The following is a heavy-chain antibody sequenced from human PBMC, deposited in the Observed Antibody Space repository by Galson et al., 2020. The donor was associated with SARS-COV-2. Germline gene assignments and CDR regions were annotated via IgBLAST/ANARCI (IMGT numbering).Heavy chain of an antibody. D-gene: IGHD3-9*01. V-gene: IGHV1-18*01. Sequence: ASVKVSCQASVYTLTSYGISWVRPAPGQGLEWMGWISDYNGNSNYAQKLQGRVTMTTDTSTSTAYMELRSLGSDDTAVYYCARDYPQYFDWLLERAFDIWGQGTMVTVSS. J-gene: IGHJ3*02. CDR2: ISDYNGNS. CDR3: ARDYPQYFDWLLERAFDI. CDR1: VYTLTSYG.